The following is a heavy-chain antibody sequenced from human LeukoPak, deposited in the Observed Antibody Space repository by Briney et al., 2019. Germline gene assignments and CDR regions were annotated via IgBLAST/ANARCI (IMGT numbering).Heavy chain of an antibody. Sequence: PGGSLRLSCAASGFIFTSFAMTWVRQAPGKGLEWVSSISGSGDSAYYAGSVKGRFTISRDNSKNEVYLQMSSLRAEDTAIYYRAKEMGDYIDYYYYSGVDVWGHWTTVTVSS. CDR1: GFIFTSFA. V-gene: IGHV3-23*01. CDR3: AKEMGDYIDYYYYSGVDV. D-gene: IGHD4-11*01. CDR2: ISGSGDSA. J-gene: IGHJ6*02.